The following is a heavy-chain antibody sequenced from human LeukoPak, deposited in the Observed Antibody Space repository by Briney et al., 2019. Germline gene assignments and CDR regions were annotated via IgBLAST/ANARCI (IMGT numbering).Heavy chain of an antibody. J-gene: IGHJ4*02. V-gene: IGHV1-2*02. CDR1: GYTFTGYY. CDR3: AREVAVAGTFDY. CDR2: INPNSGGA. Sequence: ASVKVSCKASGYTFTGYYMHWVRQAPGQGLEWMGWINPNSGGANYAQKFQGRVTMTRDTSISTAYMELSRLRSDDTAVYYCAREVAVAGTFDYWGQGTLVTVSS. D-gene: IGHD6-19*01.